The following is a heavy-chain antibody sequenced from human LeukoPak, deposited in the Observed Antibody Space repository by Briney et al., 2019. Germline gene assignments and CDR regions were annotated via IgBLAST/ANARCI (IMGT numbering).Heavy chain of an antibody. CDR3: ARGYYDILTGYLSYFDY. D-gene: IGHD3-9*01. Sequence: ASVKVSCKASGYTFTSYGISWVRQAPGQGLEWMGWISAYNGNTNYAQKFQGRVTMTRDTSISTAYMELSRLRSDDTAVYYCARGYYDILTGYLSYFDYWGQGTLVTVSS. CDR2: ISAYNGNT. V-gene: IGHV1-18*01. CDR1: GYTFTSYG. J-gene: IGHJ4*02.